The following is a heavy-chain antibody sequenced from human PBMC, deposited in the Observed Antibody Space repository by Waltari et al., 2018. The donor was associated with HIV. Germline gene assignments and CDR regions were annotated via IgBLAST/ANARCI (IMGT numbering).Heavy chain of an antibody. Sequence: VQLVESGGGLVQSGRPLRPVCTAPEFTFGAYAMSWFRQAPGKGLEWVGFSRSKTYGGTTEYAASVKDRFTISRDDSKSIAYLQMNSLKTEDTAVYYCSRSRGYSYGYADYWGQGTLVTVSS. CDR2: SRSKTYGGTT. CDR1: EFTFGAYA. J-gene: IGHJ4*02. D-gene: IGHD5-18*01. CDR3: SRSRGYSYGYADY. V-gene: IGHV3-49*03.